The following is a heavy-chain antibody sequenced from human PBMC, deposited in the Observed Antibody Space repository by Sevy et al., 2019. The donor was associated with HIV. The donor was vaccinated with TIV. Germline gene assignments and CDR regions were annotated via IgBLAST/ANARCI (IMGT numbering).Heavy chain of an antibody. V-gene: IGHV3-21*01. J-gene: IGHJ4*02. CDR1: GFTFSSYS. CDR3: ARDPAIAAAVTFDY. D-gene: IGHD6-13*01. CDR2: ISSSSKYI. Sequence: GGSLRLSCAGSGFTFSSYSINWVRQAPGKGLEWVSSISSSSKYIYYADSVKGRFTISRDNAKNSLFLQMNSLRAEDTAVYYCARDPAIAAAVTFDYWGQGTLVTVSS.